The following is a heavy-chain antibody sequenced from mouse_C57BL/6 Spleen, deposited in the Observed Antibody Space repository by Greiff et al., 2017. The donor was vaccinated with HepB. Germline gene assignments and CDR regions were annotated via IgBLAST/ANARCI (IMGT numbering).Heavy chain of an antibody. Sequence: QVQLKQPGAELVKPGASVKLSCKASGYTFTSYWMHWVKQRPGQGLEWIGMIHPNSGSTNYNEKFKSKATLTVDKSSSTAYMQLSSLTSEDSAVYYCARPDSYAMDYWGQGTSVTVSS. V-gene: IGHV1-64*01. D-gene: IGHD2-13*01. CDR1: GYTFTSYW. CDR2: IHPNSGST. J-gene: IGHJ4*01. CDR3: ARPDSYAMDY.